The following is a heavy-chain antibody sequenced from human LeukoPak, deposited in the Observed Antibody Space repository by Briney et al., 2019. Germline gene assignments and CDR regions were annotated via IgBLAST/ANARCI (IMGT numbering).Heavy chain of an antibody. V-gene: IGHV3-48*02. CDR3: ARGVRGAAYFDY. Sequence: GGSLRLSCAASGFTLSTYSMNWVRQAPGKGLEWISYITSSSSTVYYADSVKGRFTISRDNAKNSVYLQMDSLTDEDTAVYYCARGVRGAAYFDYWGQGTLVTVSS. D-gene: IGHD3-10*01. CDR1: GFTLSTYS. J-gene: IGHJ4*02. CDR2: ITSSSSTV.